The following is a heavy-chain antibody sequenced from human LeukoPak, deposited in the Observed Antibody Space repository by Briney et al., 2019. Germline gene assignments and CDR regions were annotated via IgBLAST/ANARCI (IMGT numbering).Heavy chain of an antibody. CDR2: ISAYNGNT. Sequence: ASVKVSCKASGYTFTSYGISWVRQAPGQGLEEMGWISAYNGNTNYAQKLQGRVTMTTDTSTSTAYMELRSLRSDDTAVYYCARVSAAYYDFWSAYPHSLVYWGQGTLVTVSS. CDR1: GYTFTSYG. J-gene: IGHJ4*02. D-gene: IGHD3-3*01. CDR3: ARVSAAYYDFWSAYPHSLVY. V-gene: IGHV1-18*01.